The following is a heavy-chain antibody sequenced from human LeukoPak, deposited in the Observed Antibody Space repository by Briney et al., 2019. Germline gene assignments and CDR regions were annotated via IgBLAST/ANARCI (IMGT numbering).Heavy chain of an antibody. J-gene: IGHJ5*02. CDR2: IYYSGST. CDR3: ARPVTAGGELWFDP. D-gene: IGHD1-7*01. CDR1: GGSFSGYY. V-gene: IGHV4-59*01. Sequence: SETLSLTCAVYGGSFSGYYWSWIRQPPGKGLEWIGYIYYSGSTNYNPSLKSRVTISVDTSKNQFSLKLSSVTAADTAVYYCARPVTAGGELWFDPWGQGTLVTVSS.